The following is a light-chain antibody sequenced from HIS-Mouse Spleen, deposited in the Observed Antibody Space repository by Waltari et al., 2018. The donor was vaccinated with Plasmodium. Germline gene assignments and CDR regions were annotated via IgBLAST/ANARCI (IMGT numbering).Light chain of an antibody. CDR3: QVWDRSSDHVV. J-gene: IGLJ2*01. CDR1: NIGSKS. V-gene: IGLV3-21*02. CDR2: DDS. Sequence: SYVLTQPPSVSVAPGQTARITGGGHNIGSKSVHWYQQKPGQAPVLVVYDDSDRPSGIPGRFSGSNSGNTATLTISRVEAGDEADYYCQVWDRSSDHVVFGGGTKLTVL.